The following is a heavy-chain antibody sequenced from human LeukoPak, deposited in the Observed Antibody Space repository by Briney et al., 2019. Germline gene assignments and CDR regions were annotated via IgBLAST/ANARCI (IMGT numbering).Heavy chain of an antibody. J-gene: IGHJ5*02. CDR2: IYTSGST. V-gene: IGHV4-61*02. D-gene: IGHD1-26*01. CDR3: ARHEYSGSYYGLSWFDP. CDR1: GGSISSGSYY. Sequence: SETLSLTCTVSGGSISSGSYYWSWIRQPAGKGLEWIGRIYTSGSTNYNPSLKSRVTISVDTSKNQLSLKLSSLTAADTAVYYYARHEYSGSYYGLSWFDPWGQGTLVTVSS.